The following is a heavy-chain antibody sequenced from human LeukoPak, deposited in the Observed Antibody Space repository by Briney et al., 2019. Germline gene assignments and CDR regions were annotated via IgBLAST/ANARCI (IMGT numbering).Heavy chain of an antibody. D-gene: IGHD3-10*01. Sequence: SETLSLTCTVSGGSISSSSYYWGWIRQPPGKGLEWIGSIYYSGSTYYNPSLKSRVTISVDTSKNQFSLQLNSVTPEDTAVYYCARTPTQTLWFGEKGGDAFDIWGQGTMVTVSS. V-gene: IGHV4-39*07. CDR2: IYYSGST. CDR1: GGSISSSSYY. J-gene: IGHJ3*02. CDR3: ARTPTQTLWFGEKGGDAFDI.